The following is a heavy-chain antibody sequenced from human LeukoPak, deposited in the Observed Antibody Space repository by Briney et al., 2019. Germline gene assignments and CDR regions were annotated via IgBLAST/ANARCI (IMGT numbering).Heavy chain of an antibody. CDR3: ARAWYYDSSGSLDYFDY. CDR1: GGSISSGGYY. D-gene: IGHD3-22*01. CDR2: IYYSGST. V-gene: IGHV4-31*03. J-gene: IGHJ4*02. Sequence: SETLSLTCTVSGGSISSGGYYWSWIRQHPGKGLEWIGYIYYSGSTYYNPSLKSRVTISVDTSKNQFSLKLSSVTAADTAVYYCARAWYYDSSGSLDYFDYWAREPWSPSPQ.